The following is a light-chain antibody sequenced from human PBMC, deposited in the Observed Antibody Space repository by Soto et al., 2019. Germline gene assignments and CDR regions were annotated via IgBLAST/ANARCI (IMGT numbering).Light chain of an antibody. Sequence: DIQMTQSPSSLSASVGDRVTITCRASQSVITYLSWYQQKAGKAPKLLIYAASSLQSGVPSRFSGSGSGTEFTLTISSLQPEDFATYYCQKSYSNLSFGGGTKGEIK. J-gene: IGKJ4*01. CDR3: QKSYSNLS. V-gene: IGKV1-39*01. CDR1: QSVITY. CDR2: AAS.